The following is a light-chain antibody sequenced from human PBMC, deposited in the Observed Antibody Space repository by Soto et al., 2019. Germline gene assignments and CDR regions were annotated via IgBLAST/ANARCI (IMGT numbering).Light chain of an antibody. CDR2: DVS. V-gene: IGLV2-14*01. J-gene: IGLJ1*01. Sequence: QSVLTQPASVSGSPGQSITISCTGTSSDVGGYNYVSWYQQHPGKAPKLMFYDVSNRPSGVSNRFSGSKSGNTASLTISGLQAEDEADYYCSSYTSSSTQVFGTGTKVTVL. CDR3: SSYTSSSTQV. CDR1: SSDVGGYNY.